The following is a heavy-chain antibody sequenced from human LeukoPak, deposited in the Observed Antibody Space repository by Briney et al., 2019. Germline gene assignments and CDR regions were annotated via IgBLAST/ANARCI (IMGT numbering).Heavy chain of an antibody. D-gene: IGHD3-22*01. CDR3: ARDEGYYDSSGYYFLAFDI. V-gene: IGHV7-4-1*02. CDR1: GYTFTSYA. Sequence: ASVKVSCKASGYTFTSYAVNWVRQAPGQGLEWMGWINTNTGNPTYAQGFTGRFVFSLDTSVSTAYLQISSLKAEDTAVYYCARDEGYYDSSGYYFLAFDIWGQGTMVTVSS. CDR2: INTNTGNP. J-gene: IGHJ3*02.